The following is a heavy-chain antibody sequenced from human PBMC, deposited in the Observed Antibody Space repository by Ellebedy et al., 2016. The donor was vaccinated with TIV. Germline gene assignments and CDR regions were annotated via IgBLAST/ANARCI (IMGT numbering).Heavy chain of an antibody. CDR1: GYTFTSYD. J-gene: IGHJ5*02. Sequence: AASVQVSCKASGYTFTSYDINWVRQATGQGLEWMGWMNPNSGNTGYAQKFQGRVTMTRNTSISTDYMELSSLRSEDTAVYYCARGRVAARRRWFDPWGQGTLVTVSS. V-gene: IGHV1-8*01. CDR3: ARGRVAARRRWFDP. D-gene: IGHD6-6*01. CDR2: MNPNSGNT.